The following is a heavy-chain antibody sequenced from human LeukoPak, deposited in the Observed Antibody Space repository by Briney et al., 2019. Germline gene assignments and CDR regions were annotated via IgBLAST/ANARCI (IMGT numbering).Heavy chain of an antibody. Sequence: GGSLRLSCAASGFTFSNYGMHWVRQAPGKGLEWVAVIWYDGSNKYYADSVKGRFTISRDNSKNTLYLQMNSLRAEDTAVYYCAREWGDGSLDYWGQGTLVTVSS. CDR1: GFTFSNYG. V-gene: IGHV3-30*19. J-gene: IGHJ4*02. CDR2: IWYDGSNK. D-gene: IGHD3-16*01. CDR3: AREWGDGSLDY.